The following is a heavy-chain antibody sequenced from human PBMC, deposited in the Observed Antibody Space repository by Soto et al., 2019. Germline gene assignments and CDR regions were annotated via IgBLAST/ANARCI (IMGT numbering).Heavy chain of an antibody. CDR3: ARDRGHLRFSV. D-gene: IGHD3-3*01. CDR2: IYYSGST. CDR1: GGSISSGDYY. J-gene: IGHJ6*02. V-gene: IGHV4-30-4*01. Sequence: SETLSLTCTVSGGSISSGDYYWSWIRQPPGKGLEWIGYIYYSGSTYYNPSLKSRVTISVDTSKNQFSLKLSSVTAAGTAVYYCARDRGHLRFSVWGQGTTVTVSS.